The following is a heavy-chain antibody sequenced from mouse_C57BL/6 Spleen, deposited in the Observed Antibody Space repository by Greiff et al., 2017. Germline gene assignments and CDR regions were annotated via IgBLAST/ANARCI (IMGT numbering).Heavy chain of an antibody. CDR3: DRGAAVASLPFDY. D-gene: IGHD6-2*01. J-gene: IGHJ2*01. CDR2: INPGSGGT. CDR1: GYAFTNYL. Sequence: QVQLQQSGAELVRPGTSVKVSCKASGYAFTNYLIEWVKQRPGQGLEWIGVINPGSGGTNYNEKFKGKATLTADKSSSTAYMQLSSLTSEDSAVDFCDRGAAVASLPFDYWGQGTTLTVSS. V-gene: IGHV1-54*01.